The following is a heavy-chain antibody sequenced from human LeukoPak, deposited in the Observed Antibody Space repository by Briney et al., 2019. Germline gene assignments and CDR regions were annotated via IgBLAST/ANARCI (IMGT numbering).Heavy chain of an antibody. V-gene: IGHV3-66*01. CDR1: GVSVYNNH. D-gene: IGHD4-11*01. J-gene: IGHJ4*02. CDR3: ARENDYHFDY. CDR2: IKSGGGGI. Sequence: GGSLRLSCAAFGVSVYNNHISWVRQAPGKGLERVSVIKSGGGGIYYADSVKGRFTISRDSSKSSVYLQLNSLRAEDTAVCYCARENDYHFDYWGQGTLVTVSS.